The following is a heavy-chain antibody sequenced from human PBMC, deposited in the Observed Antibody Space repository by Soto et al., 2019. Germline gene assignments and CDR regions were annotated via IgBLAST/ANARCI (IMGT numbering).Heavy chain of an antibody. J-gene: IGHJ3*02. Sequence: QITLKESGPTLVKPTQTLTLTCTFSGFSLSTSGVGVGWIRQPPGKALEWLALIYWDDDKRYSPSLKSRLTITKDTSKNQVVLTMTNMDPVDTAAYYCAHRITYYYDSSYDAFDIWGQGTMVTVSS. CDR1: GFSLSTSGVG. CDR2: IYWDDDK. CDR3: AHRITYYYDSSYDAFDI. V-gene: IGHV2-5*02. D-gene: IGHD3-22*01.